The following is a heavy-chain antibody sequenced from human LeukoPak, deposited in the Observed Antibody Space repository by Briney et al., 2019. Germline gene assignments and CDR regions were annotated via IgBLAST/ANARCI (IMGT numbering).Heavy chain of an antibody. CDR1: GFIFSTYT. D-gene: IGHD1-26*01. V-gene: IGHV3-23*01. CDR2: IGGSGGDI. CDR3: ARINGGATWYFDY. J-gene: IGHJ4*02. Sequence: GGSLRLSCAASGFIFSTYTMYWVRQPPGKGLEWVSIIGGSGGDIHYADSVKGRFTISRDNSKNTLYLQMNSLRAEDTAVYYCARINGGATWYFDYWGQGTLVTVSS.